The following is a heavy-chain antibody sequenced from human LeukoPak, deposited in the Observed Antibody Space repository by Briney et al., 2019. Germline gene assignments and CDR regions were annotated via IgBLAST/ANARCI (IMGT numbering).Heavy chain of an antibody. CDR1: GGTFSSYA. V-gene: IGHV1-69*05. J-gene: IGHJ3*02. Sequence: GASVKVSCKASGGTFSSYAISWVRQAPGQGLEWMGGIIPIFGTANYAQKFQGRVTITTDESTSTAYMELSSLGSEDTAVYYCARLWSIGVVFDASDIWGQGTMVAVSS. CDR2: IIPIFGTA. D-gene: IGHD3-3*01. CDR3: ARLWSIGVVFDASDI.